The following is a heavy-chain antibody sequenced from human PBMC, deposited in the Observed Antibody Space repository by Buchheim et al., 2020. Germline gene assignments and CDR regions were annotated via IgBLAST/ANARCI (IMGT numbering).Heavy chain of an antibody. D-gene: IGHD3-22*01. CDR1: GFTFSNAW. Sequence: EVQLVESGGGLVKPGGSLRLSCAASGFTFSNAWMSWVRQAPGKGLEWVGRIKSKTDGGTTDYAAPVKGRFTISRDDSKNKLYLQMNSLKTEDTAVYYCTTPSSGYYQPQDYYYYGMDVWGQGTT. CDR2: IKSKTDGGTT. CDR3: TTPSSGYYQPQDYYYYGMDV. V-gene: IGHV3-15*01. J-gene: IGHJ6*02.